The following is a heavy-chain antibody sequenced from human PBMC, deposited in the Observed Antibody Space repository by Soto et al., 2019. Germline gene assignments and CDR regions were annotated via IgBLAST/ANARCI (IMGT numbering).Heavy chain of an antibody. V-gene: IGHV3-72*01. J-gene: IGHJ4*02. CDR2: SRNKAKSYTT. CDR3: ARVAVEGAVFVYYDY. Sequence: EVQLVESGGDLVQPGGSLRLSCAASGFTFSDHYMDWVRQAPGKGLEWVGRSRNKAKSYTTEYAASVKGRFTLSRDDSKNSLYLQMYSLKTEDTAVYYCARVAVEGAVFVYYDYWGQGTLVTVSS. D-gene: IGHD1-26*01. CDR1: GFTFSDHY.